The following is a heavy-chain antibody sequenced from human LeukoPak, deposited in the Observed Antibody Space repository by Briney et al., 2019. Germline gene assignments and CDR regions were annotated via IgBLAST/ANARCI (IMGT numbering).Heavy chain of an antibody. CDR3: ARDTAMVTRGGYYYYYYMDV. Sequence: ASVKVSCKASGYTFTGYYMHWVRQAPGQGLEWMGWINPNSGGTNYAQKFQGRVTMTRDTSISTAYMELSRLRSDDAAVYYCARDTAMVTRGGYYYYYYMDVWGKGTTVTVSS. CDR1: GYTFTGYY. CDR2: INPNSGGT. V-gene: IGHV1-2*02. D-gene: IGHD5-18*01. J-gene: IGHJ6*03.